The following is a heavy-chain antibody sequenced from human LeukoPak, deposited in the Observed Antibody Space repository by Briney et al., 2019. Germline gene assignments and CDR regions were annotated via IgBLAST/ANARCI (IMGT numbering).Heavy chain of an antibody. CDR3: ASPRAVVPATRFNYYYLDV. CDR2: IRYDGTNK. V-gene: IGHV3-30*02. J-gene: IGHJ6*03. Sequence: GGSLRLSCAASGFTFNNYGMHWVRQAPGKGPEWVAFIRYDGTNKYYADSVKGRFTISRDNSKNTLYLQMNSLRAEDTAVYYCASPRAVVPATRFNYYYLDVWGKGNTVTVSS. D-gene: IGHD2-2*01. CDR1: GFTFNNYG.